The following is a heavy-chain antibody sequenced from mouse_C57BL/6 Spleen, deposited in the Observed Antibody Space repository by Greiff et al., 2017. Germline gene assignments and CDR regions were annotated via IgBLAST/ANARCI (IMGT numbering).Heavy chain of an antibody. CDR2: ISNGGGST. J-gene: IGHJ1*03. D-gene: IGHD1-1*01. CDR1: GFTFSDYY. CDR3: ARQFITTVVASRYFDV. V-gene: IGHV5-12*01. Sequence: EVKLVESGGGLVQPGGSLQLSCAASGFTFSDYYMYWVRQTPEKRLEWVAYISNGGGSTYYPDTVKGRFTISRDNAKNTLYLQMSRLKSEDTAMYYCARQFITTVVASRYFDVWGTGTTVTVSS.